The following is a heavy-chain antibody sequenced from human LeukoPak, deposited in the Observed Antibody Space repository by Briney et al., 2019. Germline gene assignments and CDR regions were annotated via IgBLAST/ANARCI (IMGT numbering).Heavy chain of an antibody. CDR3: AKDSRIAEFPEVRFDY. Sequence: PGGSLRLSCAASGFTVSSNYMSWVRQAPGKGLEWVSGISGSGGRTYYADSVKGRFTISRDNSKNTLYLQMTSLRTEDTAVYYCAKDSRIAEFPEVRFDYWGQGTLATVSS. V-gene: IGHV3-23*01. D-gene: IGHD3-10*01. J-gene: IGHJ4*02. CDR2: ISGSGGRT. CDR1: GFTVSSNY.